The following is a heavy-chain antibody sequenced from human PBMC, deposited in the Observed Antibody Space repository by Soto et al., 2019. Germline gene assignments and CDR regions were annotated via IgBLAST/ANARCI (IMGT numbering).Heavy chain of an antibody. Sequence: GGSLRLSCAASGFTFSNAWMSWVRQAPGKGLEWVGRIKSKTDGGTTDYAAPVKGRFTISRDDSKNTLYLQMNSLKTEDTAVYYCTTAQYCSGGSCLGPDAFDIWGQGTMVTVSS. D-gene: IGHD2-15*01. CDR2: IKSKTDGGTT. J-gene: IGHJ3*02. CDR3: TTAQYCSGGSCLGPDAFDI. V-gene: IGHV3-15*01. CDR1: GFTFSNAW.